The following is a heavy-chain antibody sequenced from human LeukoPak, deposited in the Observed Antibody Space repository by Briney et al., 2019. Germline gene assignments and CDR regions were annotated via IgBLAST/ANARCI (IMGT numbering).Heavy chain of an antibody. CDR2: ISSNGGRT. J-gene: IGHJ1*01. D-gene: IGHD3-22*01. CDR3: ATYYYDSGGFHFHH. CDR1: GFTFRSYG. Sequence: GGSLRLSCAASGFTFRSYGMHWVRHAPGKGLEYVSAISSNGGRTYYANSVKGRFTISRDNSRNTLYLQMGSLRAADMAVYYCATYYYDSGGFHFHHWGQGTLVTVSS. V-gene: IGHV3-64*01.